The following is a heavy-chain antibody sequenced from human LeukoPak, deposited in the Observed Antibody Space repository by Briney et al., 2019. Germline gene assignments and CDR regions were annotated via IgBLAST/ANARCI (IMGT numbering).Heavy chain of an antibody. J-gene: IGHJ6*03. D-gene: IGHD5-18*01. CDR3: ARTTGYSYGNYYYYYMDV. CDR1: GYTFTSYD. CDR2: MNPNSGNT. V-gene: IGHV1-8*01. Sequence: ASVKVSCKASGYTFTSYDINCVRQATGQGLEWMGWMNPNSGNTGYAQKFQGRVTITADESTSTAYMELSSLRSEDTAVYYCARTTGYSYGNYYYYYMDVWGKGTTVTISS.